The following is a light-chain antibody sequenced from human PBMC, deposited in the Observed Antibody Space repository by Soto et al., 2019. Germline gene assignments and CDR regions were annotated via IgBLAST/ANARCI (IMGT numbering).Light chain of an antibody. CDR2: AAS. Sequence: IRVSQSKYSFSASTRDGGNITCRASQGISSYLAWYQQKPGKAPKLLIYAASTLQSGVPSRFSGSGSGTEFTLTISNLQPDDFATYYCQQYDNYPLTFGGGTKV. CDR1: QGISSY. J-gene: IGKJ4*01. V-gene: IGKV1-8*01. CDR3: QQYDNYPLT.